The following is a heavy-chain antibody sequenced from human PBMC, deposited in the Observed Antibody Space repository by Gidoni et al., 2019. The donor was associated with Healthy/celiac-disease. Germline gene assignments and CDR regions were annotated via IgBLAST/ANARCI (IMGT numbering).Heavy chain of an antibody. CDR1: GGSFSGYY. J-gene: IGHJ4*02. Sequence: QVQLQQWGAGLLKPSETLSLTCPVYGGSFSGYYWSWIRQPPGKGLEWIGEINHSGSTNYNPSLKSRVTISVDTSKNQFSLKLSSVTAADTAVYYCARAQQLVRNFDYWGQGTLVTVSS. D-gene: IGHD6-13*01. CDR3: ARAQQLVRNFDY. V-gene: IGHV4-34*01. CDR2: INHSGST.